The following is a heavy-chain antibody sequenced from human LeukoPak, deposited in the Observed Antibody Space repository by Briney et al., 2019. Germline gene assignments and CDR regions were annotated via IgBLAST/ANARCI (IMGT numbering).Heavy chain of an antibody. V-gene: IGHV3-30-3*01. CDR2: ISYDGSNK. D-gene: IGHD3-3*01. CDR1: GFTFSSYA. Sequence: PGRSLRLSCAASGFTFSSYAMHWVRQAPGKGLEWVAVISYDGSNKYYADSVKGRFTISRDNSKNTLYLQMNSLRAEDTAVYYCARDYYDFWSGPGDWGQGTLVTVSS. CDR3: ARDYYDFWSGPGD. J-gene: IGHJ4*02.